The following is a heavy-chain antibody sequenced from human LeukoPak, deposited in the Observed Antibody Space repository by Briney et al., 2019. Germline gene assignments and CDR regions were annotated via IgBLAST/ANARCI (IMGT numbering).Heavy chain of an antibody. J-gene: IGHJ4*02. V-gene: IGHV1-2*02. D-gene: IGHD6-13*01. CDR2: INPNSGGT. CDR1: GYTFTGYY. Sequence: ASVKVSCKASGYTFTGYYMHWVRQAPGQGLEWMGWINPNSGGTNYAQKFQGRVTMTRDTSISTAYMELSRLRSDDTAVYYCARDRYSSSWPVDYWGQGTLVTVSS. CDR3: ARDRYSSSWPVDY.